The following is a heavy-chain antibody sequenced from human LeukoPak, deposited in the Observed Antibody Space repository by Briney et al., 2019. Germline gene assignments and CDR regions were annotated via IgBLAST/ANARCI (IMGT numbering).Heavy chain of an antibody. CDR1: GGSISSSSYY. V-gene: IGHV4-39*01. CDR3: ARRTILTGSDY. Sequence: PSETLSLTCTVSGGSISSSSYYWDWIRQPPGKGLGWIGSIYYSGSTNYNPSLKSRVTISVDTSKNQFSLKLSSVTAADTGVYYFARRTILTGSDYWGQGTLVTVSS. J-gene: IGHJ4*02. CDR2: IYYSGST. D-gene: IGHD3-9*01.